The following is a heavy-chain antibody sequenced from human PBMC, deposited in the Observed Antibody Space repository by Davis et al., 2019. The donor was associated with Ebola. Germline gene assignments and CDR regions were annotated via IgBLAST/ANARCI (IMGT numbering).Heavy chain of an antibody. CDR3: ARRESIYNWIDP. V-gene: IGHV4-34*01. J-gene: IGHJ5*02. D-gene: IGHD6-6*01. CDR2: INHSGST. CDR1: GESFSGYY. Sequence: MPSETLSLTCAIYGESFSGYYWSWIRQPPGKGLEWIGEINHSGSTNYNPSLKSRVTISVDTSKNQFSLKLSSVTAAETAMYYCARRESIYNWIDPWGQGTLVTVSS.